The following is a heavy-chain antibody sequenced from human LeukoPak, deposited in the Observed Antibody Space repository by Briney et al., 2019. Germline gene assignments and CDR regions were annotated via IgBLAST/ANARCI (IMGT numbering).Heavy chain of an antibody. CDR1: GGSFSGYY. Sequence: PSETLSLTCAVYGGSFSGYYWSWIRQPPGKGLEWIGEINHSGSTNYNPSLKSRVTISVDTSKNQFSLKLSSVTAADTAVYYYARDGAARPGYYMDVWGKGTTVTVSS. D-gene: IGHD6-6*01. CDR3: ARDGAARPGYYMDV. J-gene: IGHJ6*03. V-gene: IGHV4-34*01. CDR2: INHSGST.